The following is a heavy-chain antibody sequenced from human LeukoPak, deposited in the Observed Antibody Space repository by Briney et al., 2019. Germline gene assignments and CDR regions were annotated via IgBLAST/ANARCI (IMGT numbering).Heavy chain of an antibody. CDR1: GYSISSGYY. Sequence: PSETLSLTCAVSGYSISSGYYWGWTRQPPGTGLEWIGSIYHSGSTYYNPSLKSRVTISVDTSKNQFSLKLSSVTAADTAVYYCARESREQWLGGYFDYWGQGTLVTVSS. V-gene: IGHV4-38-2*02. CDR2: IYHSGST. J-gene: IGHJ4*02. D-gene: IGHD6-19*01. CDR3: ARESREQWLGGYFDY.